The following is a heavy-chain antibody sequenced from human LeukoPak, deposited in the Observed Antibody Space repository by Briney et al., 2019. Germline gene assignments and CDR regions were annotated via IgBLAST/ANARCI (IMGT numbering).Heavy chain of an antibody. CDR2: ISWISGSI. J-gene: IGHJ6*03. Sequence: PGGSLRLSCAGSGFTFDDDAMHWVRQAPEKGLEWVSGISWISGSIGYADSVKGRFTISRDNAKNSLYLQMNSLRAEDTALYYCARGGAHDFYYFMDVWGKGTTVTVSS. CDR3: ARGGAHDFYYFMDV. D-gene: IGHD3-3*01. CDR1: GFTFDDDA. V-gene: IGHV3-9*01.